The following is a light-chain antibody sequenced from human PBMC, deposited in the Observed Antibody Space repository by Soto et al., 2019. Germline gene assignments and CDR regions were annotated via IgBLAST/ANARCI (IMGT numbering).Light chain of an antibody. CDR2: EVS. J-gene: IGLJ1*01. CDR1: SSDVGGYND. Sequence: QSALTQPASVSVSPGQSITISCTGTSSDVGGYNDVSWSQQHPGKAPQRMIYEVSNRPSGVSNRFSGSKSGNTASLTISGLKAEDEADYYCSSYTSSSTYVFGTGTKLTVL. V-gene: IGLV2-14*01. CDR3: SSYTSSSTYV.